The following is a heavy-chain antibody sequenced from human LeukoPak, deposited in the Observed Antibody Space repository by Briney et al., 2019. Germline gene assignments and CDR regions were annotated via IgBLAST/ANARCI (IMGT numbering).Heavy chain of an antibody. CDR1: GFILSRYS. CDR2: VSTSCSYI. CDR3: ARADPDISFGVLGDAFDI. V-gene: IGHV3-21*01. Sequence: GGSLRLFCEASGFILSRYSVKWVRQAPGKGLEWVSSVSTSCSYIYYGDSVKGRFTISRDNAKKSLYMLMHSLRAEDTSVYYCARADPDISFGVLGDAFDIWGQGTMVTVSS. J-gene: IGHJ3*02. D-gene: IGHD3-3*01.